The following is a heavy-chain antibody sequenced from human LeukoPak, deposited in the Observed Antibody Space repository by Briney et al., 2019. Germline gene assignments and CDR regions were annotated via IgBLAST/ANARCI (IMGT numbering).Heavy chain of an antibody. Sequence: SETLSLTCAVFGGSFSGYYWIWIRQPPGKGLEWIGEINHSGSINYNSSLKSRVTISVDTSKNQFSLKVSSVTAADTAVYYCAREGVRGAIDYWGQGTLVTVSS. V-gene: IGHV4-34*01. CDR3: AREGVRGAIDY. J-gene: IGHJ4*02. CDR1: GGSFSGYY. D-gene: IGHD3-10*01. CDR2: INHSGSI.